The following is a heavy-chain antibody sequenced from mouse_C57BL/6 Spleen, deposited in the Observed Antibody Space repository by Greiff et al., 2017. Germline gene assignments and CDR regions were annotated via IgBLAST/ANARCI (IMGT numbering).Heavy chain of an antibody. D-gene: IGHD1-1*01. V-gene: IGHV1-78*01. Sequence: QVQLQQSDAELVKPGASVKISCKVSGYTFTDHTIHWMKQRPEQGLEWIGYIYPRDGSNKSNEQFKGKATLTADKSSSTAYMQLNSLTSEDSAVYFCARGRFITTSMDYWGQGTSVTVSS. CDR1: GYTFTDHT. J-gene: IGHJ4*01. CDR2: IYPRDGSN. CDR3: ARGRFITTSMDY.